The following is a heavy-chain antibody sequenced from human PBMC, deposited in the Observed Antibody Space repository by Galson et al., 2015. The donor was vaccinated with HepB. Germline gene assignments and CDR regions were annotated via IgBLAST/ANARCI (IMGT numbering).Heavy chain of an antibody. Sequence: SLRLSCAASGFTFSSYSTNWVRQAPGKGLEWVSYISSSSSTIYYADSVKGRFTISRDNAKNSLYLQMNSLRDEDTAVYYCARDLNSGPASKHRQWLVLRRVLGFDYWGQGTLVTVSS. V-gene: IGHV3-48*02. J-gene: IGHJ4*02. CDR2: ISSSSSTI. CDR3: ARDLNSGPASKHRQWLVLRRVLGFDY. D-gene: IGHD6-19*01. CDR1: GFTFSSYS.